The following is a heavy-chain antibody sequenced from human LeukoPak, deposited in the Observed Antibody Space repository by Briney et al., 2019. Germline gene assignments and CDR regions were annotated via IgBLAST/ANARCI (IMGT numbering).Heavy chain of an antibody. D-gene: IGHD3-22*01. CDR1: GGSISSYY. CDR2: IYTSGST. Sequence: SETLSLTCTVSGGSISSYYWSWIRQPAGKGLEWIGRIYTSGSTNYNPSLKSRVTMSVDTSKNQFSLKLSSVTAADTAVYYCARASYYYDSSGCYFDYWGQGTLVTVSS. V-gene: IGHV4-4*07. J-gene: IGHJ4*02. CDR3: ARASYYYDSSGCYFDY.